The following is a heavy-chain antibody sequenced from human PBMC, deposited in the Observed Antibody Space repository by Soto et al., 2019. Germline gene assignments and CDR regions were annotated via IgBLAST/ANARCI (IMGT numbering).Heavy chain of an antibody. CDR1: GDYIHVGGYY. D-gene: IGHD2-2*01. J-gene: IGHJ5*02. V-gene: IGHV4-30-4*01. Sequence: PSETLSLTCSVSGDYIHVGGYYWTWIRQRPGKGLEWMGCIYYTGKTYYNPSLESRLTMSVDRSKNQFSLRLTSVTAADTAVYFCGRDLTSNANCIDPWGQGTLVTVSS. CDR2: IYYTGKT. CDR3: GRDLTSNANCIDP.